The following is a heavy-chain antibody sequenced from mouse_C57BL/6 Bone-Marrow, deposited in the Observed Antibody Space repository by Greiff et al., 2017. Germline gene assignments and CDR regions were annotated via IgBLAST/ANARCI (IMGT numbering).Heavy chain of an antibody. CDR1: GYTFTSYW. V-gene: IGHV1-59*01. Sequence: QVQLQQPGAELVRPGTSVKLSCKASGYTFTSYWMHWVKQRPGQGLEWIGVIDPSDSYTNYKQKFKGKATLTVDTSSSTAYMQLSSLTSEVSAVYYCARDGGYYGYDILYAMDYWGQGTAVTVSS. CDR3: ARDGGYYGYDILYAMDY. J-gene: IGHJ4*01. CDR2: IDPSDSYT. D-gene: IGHD2-2*01.